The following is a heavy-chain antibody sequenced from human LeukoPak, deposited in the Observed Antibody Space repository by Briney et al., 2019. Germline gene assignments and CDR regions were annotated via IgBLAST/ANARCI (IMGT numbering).Heavy chain of an antibody. CDR2: IIPILGIA. J-gene: IGHJ3*02. D-gene: IGHD5-24*01. Sequence: ASVKVSCKASGGTFSSYTISWVRQAPGQGLEWMGRIIPILGIANYAQKFQGRVTITADKSTSTAYMELSSLRSEDTAVYYCASSEVEMATIGPFDIWGQGTMVTVSS. CDR1: GGTFSSYT. V-gene: IGHV1-69*02. CDR3: ASSEVEMATIGPFDI.